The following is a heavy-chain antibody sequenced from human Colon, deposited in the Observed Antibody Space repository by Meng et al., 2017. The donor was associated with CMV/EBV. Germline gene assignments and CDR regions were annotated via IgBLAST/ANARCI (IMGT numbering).Heavy chain of an antibody. CDR1: GFSFSSFA. CDR2: ISGSGRET. Sequence: SCAPSGFSFSSFAMTWVRQAPGEGLEWVATISGSGRETNYADSVEGRFTISRDNSKDTLYLQMNSLRVEDTAVYYCVLMRGELRIYDYWGQGTLVTVS. D-gene: IGHD3-16*01. CDR3: VLMRGELRIYDY. J-gene: IGHJ4*02. V-gene: IGHV3-23*01.